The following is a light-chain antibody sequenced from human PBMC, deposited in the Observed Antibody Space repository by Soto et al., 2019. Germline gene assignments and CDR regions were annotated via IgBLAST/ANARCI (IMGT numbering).Light chain of an antibody. V-gene: IGKV1-5*01. CDR2: DAS. Sequence: IKVALYSSKSAVSGGDRDPGARRASQSISSGLAWYQQKPGKAPKLLIYDASSLESGAPSRFSGSGSGTEFTLTISSLQPDDFATHSCQQSYNSPQTFGRGTKVDIK. J-gene: IGKJ1*01. CDR1: QSISSG. CDR3: QQSYNSPQT.